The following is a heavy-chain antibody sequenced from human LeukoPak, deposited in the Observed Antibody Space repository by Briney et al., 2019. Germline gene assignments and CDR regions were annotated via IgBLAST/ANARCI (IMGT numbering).Heavy chain of an antibody. V-gene: IGHV4-59*08. CDR2: IYYSGST. CDR1: GGSISSYY. D-gene: IGHD6-19*01. CDR3: ARRSNSSGFDY. J-gene: IGHJ4*02. Sequence: SETLSLTCTVSGGSISSYYWSWIRQPPGKGLEWIGYIYYSGSTNYNPSLKSRVTISVDTSKNQFSLKLSSVTAADTAVYYCARRSNSSGFDYWGQGTLVTVSS.